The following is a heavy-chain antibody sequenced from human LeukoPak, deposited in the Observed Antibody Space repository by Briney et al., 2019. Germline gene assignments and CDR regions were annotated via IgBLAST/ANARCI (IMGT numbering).Heavy chain of an antibody. V-gene: IGHV3-74*01. CDR2: INSDGSST. J-gene: IGHJ4*02. D-gene: IGHD2-21*02. Sequence: GGSLRLSCAASGFTFSINWMHWVRQAPGKGLVWVSRINSDGSSTSYADAVKGRFTISRDNAKNTLYLQMNSLRAEDTAVYYCARDDAYCGGDCPKFDYWGQGTLVTVSS. CDR1: GFTFSINW. CDR3: ARDDAYCGGDCPKFDY.